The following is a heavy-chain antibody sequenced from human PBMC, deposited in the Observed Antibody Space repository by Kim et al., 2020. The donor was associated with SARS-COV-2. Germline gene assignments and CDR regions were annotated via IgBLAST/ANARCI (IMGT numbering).Heavy chain of an antibody. J-gene: IGHJ1*01. V-gene: IGHV4-31*02. Sequence: TPSRKTRVTISLDTSKNQYSLKLSSVTAADTAVYYCAGCGSGYIGYFQHWGQGTLVTVSS. CDR3: AGCGSGYIGYFQH. D-gene: IGHD3-22*01.